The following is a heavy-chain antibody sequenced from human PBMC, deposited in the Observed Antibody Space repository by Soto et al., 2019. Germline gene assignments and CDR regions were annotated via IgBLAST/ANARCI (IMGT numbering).Heavy chain of an antibody. V-gene: IGHV1-69*01. J-gene: IGHJ3*01. CDR3: ARLITGTV. Sequence: SVKVSFNASGGTFSSYAISWVRQAPGQGLEWMGGIIPIFGTANYAQKFQGRVTITADESTSTAYMELSSLRSEDTAVYYCARLITGTVWGQGTMVTVSS. CDR2: IIPIFGTA. D-gene: IGHD1-20*01. CDR1: GGTFSSYA.